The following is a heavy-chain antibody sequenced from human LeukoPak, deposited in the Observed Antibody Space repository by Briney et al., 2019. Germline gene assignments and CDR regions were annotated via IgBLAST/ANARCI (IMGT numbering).Heavy chain of an antibody. V-gene: IGHV3-30-3*01. D-gene: IGHD1-26*01. Sequence: GGSLRLSCAASGFTFSSYAMHWARQAPGKGLEWVAVISYDGSNKYYADSVKGRFTISRDNSKNTLYLQMNSLRAEDTAVYYCARDGAAFDIWGQGTMVTVSS. CDR1: GFTFSSYA. CDR2: ISYDGSNK. J-gene: IGHJ3*02. CDR3: ARDGAAFDI.